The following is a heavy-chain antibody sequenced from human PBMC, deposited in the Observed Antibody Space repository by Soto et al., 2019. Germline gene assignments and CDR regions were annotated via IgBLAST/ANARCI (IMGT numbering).Heavy chain of an antibody. Sequence: PSETLSLTCTVSDDFISSYYWNWIRQPAGKGLEWIGRVSTNGATNYNPSLESRVTMSVDTSKNQFSLKLTSVTAADTAVYFCARADYEILPGPYATVFWDPGTTLTVS. CDR1: DDFISSYY. V-gene: IGHV4-4*07. D-gene: IGHD3-9*01. CDR2: VSTNGAT. CDR3: ARADYEILPGPYATVF. J-gene: IGHJ6*02.